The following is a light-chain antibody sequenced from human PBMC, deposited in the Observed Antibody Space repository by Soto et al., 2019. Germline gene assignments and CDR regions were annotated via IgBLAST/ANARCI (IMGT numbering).Light chain of an antibody. V-gene: IGLV2-14*01. CDR2: EVS. J-gene: IGLJ2*01. Sequence: QSALTQPASVSGSPGQSITISCTGTSSDVGGYNYVSWYQQHPGKAPKLMIYEVSNRPSGVSNRFSGTKSGNTASLTISGRQAEDEAGYYCSSYTTSSTLDVVFGGGTKLTGL. CDR1: SSDVGGYNY. CDR3: SSYTTSSTLDVV.